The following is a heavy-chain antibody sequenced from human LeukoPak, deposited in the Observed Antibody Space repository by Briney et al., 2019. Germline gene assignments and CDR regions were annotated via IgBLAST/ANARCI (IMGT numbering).Heavy chain of an antibody. Sequence: PGASLRLSCAASGFTFTSYAMNWVRQTPGKGLEWVSGISGSSGTTYYADSVKGRFTISRDNAKNSLYLQMNSLSAEDTAVYHCAKGRSGSGDCGSDYWGRGTLVTVSS. CDR1: GFTFTSYA. CDR3: AKGRSGSGDCGSDY. D-gene: IGHD2-21*01. CDR2: ISGSSGTT. V-gene: IGHV3-23*01. J-gene: IGHJ4*02.